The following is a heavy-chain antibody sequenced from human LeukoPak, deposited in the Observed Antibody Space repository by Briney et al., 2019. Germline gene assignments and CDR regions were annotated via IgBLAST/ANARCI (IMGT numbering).Heavy chain of an antibody. Sequence: PGGSLRLSCAASGFNFTTHAMAWVRQAPGKGLEWVSSFSGSISKIYYASSVRGRFTISRDNSKNMLYLQMSSLRAEDTALYYCVKQRAGSVWFTLDHWGPGTLVTVSS. CDR3: VKQRAGSVWFTLDH. CDR2: FSGSISKI. CDR1: GFNFTTHA. D-gene: IGHD6-19*01. J-gene: IGHJ4*02. V-gene: IGHV3-23*01.